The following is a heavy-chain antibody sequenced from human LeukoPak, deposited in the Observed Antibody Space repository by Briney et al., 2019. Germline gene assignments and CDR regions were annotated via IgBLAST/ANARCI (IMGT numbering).Heavy chain of an antibody. V-gene: IGHV3-48*01. CDR3: ARGGQGKTGVAGIGPYYYYGMDV. CDR1: GFTFKTYT. J-gene: IGHJ6*02. Sequence: GGSLRLSCAASGFTFKTYTMHWVRQAPGMGLEWVSSISSSSSTIYYADSVKGRFTISRENAKNSLYLQMNSLRAGDTAVYYCARGGQGKTGVAGIGPYYYYGMDVWGQGTTVTVSS. CDR2: ISSSSSTI. D-gene: IGHD6-19*01.